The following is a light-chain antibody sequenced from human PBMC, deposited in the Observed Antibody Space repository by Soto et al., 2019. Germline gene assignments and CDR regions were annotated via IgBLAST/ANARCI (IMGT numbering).Light chain of an antibody. J-gene: IGKJ5*01. V-gene: IGKV3-15*01. CDR3: QQYNNWLIT. CDR2: VAS. CDR1: QSVSSN. Sequence: EIVMTQSPATLSVSPGERATLSCRASQSVSSNLAWYQQKPGQAPRLLSYVASTRATGIPARFSGSGSGTEFTLTISSLQSEDFAVYYCQQYNNWLITFGQGTRLEMK.